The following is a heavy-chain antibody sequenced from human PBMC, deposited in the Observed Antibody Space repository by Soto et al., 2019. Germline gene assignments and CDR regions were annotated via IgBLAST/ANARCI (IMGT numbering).Heavy chain of an antibody. CDR3: ARDRAVGLVDY. J-gene: IGHJ4*02. V-gene: IGHV1-18*01. D-gene: IGHD6-19*01. Sequence: QVQLVQSGAEVKKPGASVKVSCKASGYTFTSYVISWVRQAPGQGRERMGWSSGHNGNTNYAQKLHGRVTMTTDTSARTADMELRSLRSDDKAVFYCARDRAVGLVDYWGQGTLVTVSS. CDR2: SSGHNGNT. CDR1: GYTFTSYV.